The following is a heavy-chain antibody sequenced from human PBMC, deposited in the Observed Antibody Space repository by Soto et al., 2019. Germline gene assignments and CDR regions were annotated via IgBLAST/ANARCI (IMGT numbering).Heavy chain of an antibody. CDR2: IGGTDGDNDGVP. D-gene: IGHD2-8*02. Sequence: VQLLESGGDLVQPGGSLRLSCVASGFILNNYAMSWVRQAPGKGLEWVSTIGGTDGDNDGVPWYEDSVKGRFTISRDSSANTLFLHMDNLRAGDSALYYCVKRGSNWWAFDFWGQGTTVVVSS. CDR1: GFILNNYA. J-gene: IGHJ3*01. CDR3: VKRGSNWWAFDF. V-gene: IGHV3-23*01.